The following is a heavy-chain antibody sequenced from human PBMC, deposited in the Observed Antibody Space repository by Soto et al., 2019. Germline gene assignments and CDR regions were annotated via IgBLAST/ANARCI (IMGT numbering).Heavy chain of an antibody. V-gene: IGHV1-69*02. Sequence: SVKVSCKASGGTFSSYTISWVRQAPGQGLEWMGRIIPILGIANYAQKFQGRVTITADKSTSTAYMELSSLRPEDTAVYYCARFPAVAGTDYYYMDVCGKGTTVTVSS. D-gene: IGHD6-19*01. J-gene: IGHJ6*03. CDR2: IIPILGIA. CDR3: ARFPAVAGTDYYYMDV. CDR1: GGTFSSYT.